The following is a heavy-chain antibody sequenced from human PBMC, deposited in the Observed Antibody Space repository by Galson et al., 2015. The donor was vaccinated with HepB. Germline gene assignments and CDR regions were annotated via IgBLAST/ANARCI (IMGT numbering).Heavy chain of an antibody. V-gene: IGHV6-1*01. D-gene: IGHD3-22*01. J-gene: IGHJ4*02. CDR1: GDSVSSNSAA. CDR3: AREPYYYDSSGYYWNEGNYFDY. Sequence: CAISGDSVSSNSAAWNWIRQSPSRGLEWLGRTYYRSKWYNDYAVSVKSRITINPDTSKNQFSLQLNSVTPEDTAVYYCAREPYYYDSSGYYWNEGNYFDYWGQGTLVTVSS. CDR2: TYYRSKWYN.